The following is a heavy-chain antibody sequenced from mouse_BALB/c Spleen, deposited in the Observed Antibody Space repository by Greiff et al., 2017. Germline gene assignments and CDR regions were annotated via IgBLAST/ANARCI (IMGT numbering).Heavy chain of an antibody. D-gene: IGHD1-1*01. J-gene: IGHJ4*01. Sequence: EVQLQQSGPGLVKPSQSLSLTCTVTGYSITSDYAWNWIRQFPGNKLEWMGYISYSGSTSYNPSLKSRISITRDTSKNQFFLQLNSVTTEDTATYYCARGRSRYAMDYWGQGTSVTVSS. CDR3: ARGRSRYAMDY. V-gene: IGHV3-2*02. CDR1: GYSITSDYA. CDR2: ISYSGST.